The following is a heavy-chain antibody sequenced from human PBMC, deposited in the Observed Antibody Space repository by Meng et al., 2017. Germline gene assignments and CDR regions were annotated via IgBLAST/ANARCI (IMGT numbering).Heavy chain of an antibody. Sequence: GGSLRLSCAVSGFTFADYAMPWVRQAPGKGLEWVSGISWNSGSIGYADSVKGRFTISRDNAKNSLYLQMNSLRAEDTALYYCTKTPNYDFWSGYYRGAGYFDYWGQGTLVTVSS. CDR3: TKTPNYDFWSGYYRGAGYFDY. J-gene: IGHJ4*02. D-gene: IGHD3-3*01. V-gene: IGHV3-9*01. CDR2: ISWNSGSI. CDR1: GFTFADYA.